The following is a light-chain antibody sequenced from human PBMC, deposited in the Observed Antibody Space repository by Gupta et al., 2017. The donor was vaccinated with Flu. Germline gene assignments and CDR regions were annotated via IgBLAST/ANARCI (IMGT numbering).Light chain of an antibody. CDR1: QSISSY. CDR3: QQRDSTPPT. CDR2: AAS. V-gene: IGKV1-39*01. J-gene: IGKJ4*01. Sequence: DIQMTQSPSSLSASVGDRVTITCRASQSISSYLNWYQQKPGKAPKLLIYAASRVQSGVPSRFSGSGSGTDFTLTISSRQPEDFATYYCQQRDSTPPTFGGGTKVEIK.